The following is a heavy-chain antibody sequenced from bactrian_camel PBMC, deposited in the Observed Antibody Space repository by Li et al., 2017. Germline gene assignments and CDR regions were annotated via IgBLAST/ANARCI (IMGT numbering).Heavy chain of an antibody. CDR1: GSGYISGTAC. V-gene: IGHV3S54*01. Sequence: VQLVESGGGSVDAGGSLTLSCAASGSGYISGTACMGWFRQVTGKEREGIAAIAPATGTTFYSDSVTGRFTISHVNANNTLHLQMNSLKPEDTAVYYCAADLGWCGSRPLQREFRNWGQGTQVTVS. D-gene: IGHD2*01. CDR2: IAPATGTT. CDR3: AADLGWCGSRPLQREFRN. J-gene: IGHJ4*01.